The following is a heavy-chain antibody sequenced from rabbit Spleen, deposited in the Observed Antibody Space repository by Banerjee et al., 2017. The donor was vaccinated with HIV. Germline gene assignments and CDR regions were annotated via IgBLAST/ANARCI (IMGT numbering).Heavy chain of an antibody. J-gene: IGHJ6*01. V-gene: IGHV1S45*01. Sequence: QEQLVESGGGLVKPEGSLKLSCTASGFSFSNKAVMCWVRQAPGKGLEWIACINAVTGKAVYATWAKGRFTFSKTSSTTVTLQMTSLTAADTATYFCARDTGSSFSSYGMDLWAQAPWSPS. CDR2: INAVTGKA. CDR1: GFSFSNKAV. CDR3: ARDTGSSFSSYGMDL. D-gene: IGHD8-1*01.